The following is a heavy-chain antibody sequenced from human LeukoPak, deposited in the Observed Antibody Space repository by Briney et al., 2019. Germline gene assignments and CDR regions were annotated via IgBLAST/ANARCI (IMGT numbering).Heavy chain of an antibody. V-gene: IGHV3-7*01. Sequence: GGSLRLSCTASGFTFGDSAMTWVRQAPGKGLEWVANIKQDGSEKYYVDSVKGRFTISRDNAKNSLYLQMNSLRAEDTAVYYCAREFRGVTRYFDYWGQGTLVTVSS. D-gene: IGHD3-10*01. CDR1: GFTFGDSA. J-gene: IGHJ4*02. CDR2: IKQDGSEK. CDR3: AREFRGVTRYFDY.